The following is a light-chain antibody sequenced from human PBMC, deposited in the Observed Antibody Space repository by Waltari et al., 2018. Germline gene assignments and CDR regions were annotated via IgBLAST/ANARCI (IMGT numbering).Light chain of an antibody. CDR3: SSYTRRSTHVV. J-gene: IGLJ2*01. V-gene: IGLV2-14*03. CDR2: DVS. Sequence: QSALTQPASVSGSPGQSITLSCTGTSRYVGYYNYVPWYQQHPGKAPKLMIYDVSNRPSGVSNRFSGSKSGNTASLTISGLQAEDEADYYCSSYTRRSTHVVFGGGTKLTAL. CDR1: SRYVGYYNY.